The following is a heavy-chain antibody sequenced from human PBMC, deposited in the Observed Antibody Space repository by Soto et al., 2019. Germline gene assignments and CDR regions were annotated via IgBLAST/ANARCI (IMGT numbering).Heavy chain of an antibody. CDR1: GGSISSGDYY. V-gene: IGHV4-30-4*01. Sequence: SETLSLTCTVSGGSISSGDYYWSWIRQPPGKGLEWIGYIYYSGSTYYNPSLKSRVTISVDTSKNQFSLKLSSVTAADTAVCYCARARYGSGSYKYYYGMDVWGQGTTVTVSS. CDR3: ARARYGSGSYKYYYGMDV. J-gene: IGHJ6*02. D-gene: IGHD3-10*01. CDR2: IYYSGST.